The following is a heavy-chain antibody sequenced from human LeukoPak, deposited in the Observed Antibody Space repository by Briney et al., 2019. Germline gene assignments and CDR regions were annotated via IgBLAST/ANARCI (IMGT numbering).Heavy chain of an antibody. CDR2: IIPIFGTA. Sequence: SVKVSCKASGGTFSSYAISWVRQAPGPGLAWVGGIIPIFGTANYAQKFQGRVTITADESTSTAYMELSSLRSEDTAVYYCARDRDDIAAGYFDYWGQGTLVTVSS. CDR1: GGTFSSYA. CDR3: ARDRDDIAAGYFDY. V-gene: IGHV1-69*01. J-gene: IGHJ4*02. D-gene: IGHD6-13*01.